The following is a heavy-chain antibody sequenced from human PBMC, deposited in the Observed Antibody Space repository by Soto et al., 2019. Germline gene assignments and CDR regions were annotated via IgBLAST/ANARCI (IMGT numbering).Heavy chain of an antibody. D-gene: IGHD4-17*01. Sequence: SETLSLTCTVSGGSVTNSSYYWGWIRQSPGQGRERIGSVYYRGRSYSKSSVQSPVTVSVDTSKNRLSLSLNSVTASETAVYFCVSQLTTVPTQALHDYWGPGALVTVSS. J-gene: IGHJ4*02. CDR1: GGSVTNSSYY. CDR2: VYYRGRS. CDR3: VSQLTTVPTQALHDY. V-gene: IGHV4-39*01.